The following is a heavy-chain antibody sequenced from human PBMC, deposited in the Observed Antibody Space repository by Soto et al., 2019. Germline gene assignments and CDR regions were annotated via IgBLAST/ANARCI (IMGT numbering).Heavy chain of an antibody. CDR2: SRNKANSYTT. CDR3: GRVYSSSWSGSYFDY. D-gene: IGHD6-13*01. J-gene: IGHJ4*02. Sequence: PGGSLRLSCAASGFTFSDHYIDWVRQAPGKGLEWVGRSRNKANSYTTEYAASVKGRFTISRDDSKNSLYLQMDSLKTEDTAVYYCGRVYSSSWSGSYFDYWGQGTLVTVSS. CDR1: GFTFSDHY. V-gene: IGHV3-72*01.